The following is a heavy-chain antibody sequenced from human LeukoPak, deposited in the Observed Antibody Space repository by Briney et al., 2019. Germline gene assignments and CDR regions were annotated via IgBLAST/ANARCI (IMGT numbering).Heavy chain of an antibody. CDR2: IYTSGST. J-gene: IGHJ4*02. V-gene: IGHV4-4*07. CDR1: GGSISRYY. CDR3: ARDRPPDSRSWWGFDY. Sequence: SETLSLTCTVSGGSISRYYWSWIRQPAGKGLEWIGRIYTSGSTNYNPSLKSRVTMSVDTSKNQFSLKLSSVTAADTAVYYCARDRPPDSRSWWGFDYWGQGTLVTVSS. D-gene: IGHD6-13*01.